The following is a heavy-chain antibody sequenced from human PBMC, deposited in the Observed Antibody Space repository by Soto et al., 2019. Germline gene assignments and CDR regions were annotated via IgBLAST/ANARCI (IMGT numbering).Heavy chain of an antibody. J-gene: IGHJ4*02. CDR1: GGTFSSYA. CDR2: IIPIFGTA. Sequence: QVQLVQSGAEVKKPGSSVKVSCKASGGTFSSYAISWVRQAPGQGLEWMGGIIPIFGTANYAQKFQGRVTITADESTSTAYMDRSSLRSEDTDVYYCARDYYDSSGYFLPFDYWGQGTLVTVSS. D-gene: IGHD3-22*01. CDR3: ARDYYDSSGYFLPFDY. V-gene: IGHV1-69*01.